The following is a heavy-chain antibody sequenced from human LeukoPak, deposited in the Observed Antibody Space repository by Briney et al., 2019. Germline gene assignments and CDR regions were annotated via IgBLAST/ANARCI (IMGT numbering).Heavy chain of an antibody. CDR2: IYYSGST. CDR1: GGSISSGTYY. CDR3: ARSVGYLDV. V-gene: IGHV4-61*01. Sequence: KPSQTLSLTCTVSGGSISSGTYYWSWIRQPPGKGLEWIGYIYYSGSTNYNPSLKSRVTISVDTSKKQFSLKLSSVTAADTAVYYCARSVGYLDVWGKGTTVTVSS. J-gene: IGHJ6*03.